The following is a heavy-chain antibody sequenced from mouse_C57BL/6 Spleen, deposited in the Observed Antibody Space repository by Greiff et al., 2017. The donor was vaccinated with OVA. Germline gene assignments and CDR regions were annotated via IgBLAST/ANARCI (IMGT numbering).Heavy chain of an antibody. CDR3: ARGGTFDY. D-gene: IGHD1-1*02. J-gene: IGHJ2*01. CDR1: GFTFSDYY. V-gene: IGHV5-12*01. Sequence: EVQGVESGGGLVQPGGSLKLSCAASGFTFSDYYMYWVRQTPEKRLEWVAYISNGGGSTYYPDTVKGRFTISRDNAKNTLYLQMSRLKSEDTAMYYCARGGTFDYWGQGTTLTVSS. CDR2: ISNGGGST.